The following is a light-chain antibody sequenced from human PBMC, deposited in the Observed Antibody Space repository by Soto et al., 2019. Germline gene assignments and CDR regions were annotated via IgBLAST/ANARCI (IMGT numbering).Light chain of an antibody. CDR1: SSDVGGYNY. CDR3: SPYTSSSPRV. V-gene: IGLV2-14*01. Sequence: QSALTQPASVSGSPGQSITISCTGTSSDVGGYNYVSWYQQHPGKAPKLMIYEVSNRPSGVSNRFSGSKSGNTASLTISGLQAEDEADYYCSPYTSSSPRVFGGGTQLTVL. J-gene: IGLJ3*02. CDR2: EVS.